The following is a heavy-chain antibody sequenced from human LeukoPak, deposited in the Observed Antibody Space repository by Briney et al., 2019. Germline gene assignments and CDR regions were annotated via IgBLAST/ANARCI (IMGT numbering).Heavy chain of an antibody. CDR2: INPSGGST. D-gene: IGHD1-26*01. Sequence: ASVKVSCKASGYTFTSYYMHWVRQAPGQGLEWMGIINPSGGSTSYAQKFQGRVTMTRDTSTSTVCMELSSLRSEDTAVYYCARRPPYSGSYSWFDYWGQGTLVTVSS. CDR3: ARRPPYSGSYSWFDY. V-gene: IGHV1-46*01. CDR1: GYTFTSYY. J-gene: IGHJ4*02.